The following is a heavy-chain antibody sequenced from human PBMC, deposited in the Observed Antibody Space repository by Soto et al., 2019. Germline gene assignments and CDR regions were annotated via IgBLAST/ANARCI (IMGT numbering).Heavy chain of an antibody. V-gene: IGHV2-5*02. CDR1: EFSLSTSGVG. Sequence: SGPKLVNPTQTHTLTCTFSEFSLSTSGVGVGWIRQPPAKALEWLALIYWDDDKRYSPSLKSRLTITKNTANNQIVLTMTNMGPVDTATYYCAHNYDFWSGYGAFDIWGQGTMVPVSS. CDR2: IYWDDDK. CDR3: AHNYDFWSGYGAFDI. D-gene: IGHD3-3*01. J-gene: IGHJ3*02.